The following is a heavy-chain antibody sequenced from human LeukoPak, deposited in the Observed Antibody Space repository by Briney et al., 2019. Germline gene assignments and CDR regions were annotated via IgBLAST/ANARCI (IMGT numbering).Heavy chain of an antibody. CDR3: ARGCGGGLCSTRHFDY. J-gene: IGHJ4*02. CDR1: GFIFSDYS. V-gene: IGHV3-21*01. CDR2: ISSSGSSI. Sequence: GGSLRLSCAASGFIFSDYSMSWVRQAPGKGLEWVSIISSSGSSIFYADSVKGRSTSSRDSAEKSRYLQMSSLRAEDTAVYYCARGCGGGLCSTRHFDYWGQGTLVTVSS. D-gene: IGHD2-21*01.